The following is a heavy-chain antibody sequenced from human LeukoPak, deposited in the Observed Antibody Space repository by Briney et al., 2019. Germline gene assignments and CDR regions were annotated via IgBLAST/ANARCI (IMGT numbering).Heavy chain of an antibody. CDR2: ISGDGGST. Sequence: GGSLRLFCAASGFTFDDYAMHWVRQAPGKGLEWVSLISGDGGSTYYADSVKGRFTISRDNSKNSLYLQMNSLRTEDTALYYCAKDLESGWYSSYYYGMDVWGQGTTVTVSS. D-gene: IGHD6-19*01. CDR3: AKDLESGWYSSYYYGMDV. V-gene: IGHV3-43*02. J-gene: IGHJ6*02. CDR1: GFTFDDYA.